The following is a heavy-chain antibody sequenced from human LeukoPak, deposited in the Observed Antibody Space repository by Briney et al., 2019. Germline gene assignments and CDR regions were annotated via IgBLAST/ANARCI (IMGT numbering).Heavy chain of an antibody. Sequence: PGRSLRLSCAASGFTFSSYAMSWVRQAPGKGLEWVSAISGSGGSTFSADSVKGRFTISRDNSKNTLYLQMNSLRAEDTAVYYCAKQESWSNFDSWGQGTLVTVSS. D-gene: IGHD2-15*01. CDR1: GFTFSSYA. V-gene: IGHV3-23*01. CDR2: ISGSGGST. CDR3: AKQESWSNFDS. J-gene: IGHJ4*02.